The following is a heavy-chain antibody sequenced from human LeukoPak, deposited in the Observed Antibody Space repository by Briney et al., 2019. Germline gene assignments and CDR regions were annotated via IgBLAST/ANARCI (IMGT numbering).Heavy chain of an antibody. Sequence: ASVNVSCKASGYTFTSYYMHWVRQARGQGIEWMGIINPSGGSTSYTQKFQGRVTMTRDTSTSTVYMELSSLRSEDTAVFYCARSYYERDAFDIWGQGTKVTVSS. CDR1: GYTFTSYY. J-gene: IGHJ3*02. V-gene: IGHV1-46*01. D-gene: IGHD3-22*01. CDR3: ARSYYERDAFDI. CDR2: INPSGGST.